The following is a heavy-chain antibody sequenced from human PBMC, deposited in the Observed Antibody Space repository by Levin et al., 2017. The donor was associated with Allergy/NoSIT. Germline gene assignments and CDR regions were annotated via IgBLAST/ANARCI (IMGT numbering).Heavy chain of an antibody. V-gene: IGHV3-48*01. CDR1: GFTFSSYS. CDR2: ISSSSSTI. CDR3: ARDGNTGVWGY. Sequence: GGSLRLSCAASGFTFSSYSMNWVRQAPGKGLEWVSYISSSSSTIYYADSVKGRFTISRDNAKSSLYLQMNSLRAEDTAVYYCARDGNTGVWGYWGQGTLVTVSS. J-gene: IGHJ4*02. D-gene: IGHD4-23*01.